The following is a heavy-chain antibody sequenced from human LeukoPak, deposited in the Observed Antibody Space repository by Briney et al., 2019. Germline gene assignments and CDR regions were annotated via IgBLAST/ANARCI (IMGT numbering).Heavy chain of an antibody. CDR2: ISGSGDNT. CDR1: GFTFSSYA. V-gene: IGHV3-23*01. CDR3: AKEDIGYCSSTSCLNWFDP. J-gene: IGHJ5*02. Sequence: GGSLRLSCATSGFTFSSYAMNWVRQAPGKGLEWVSGISGSGDNTYYADSVKGRFTISRDKSKNTLYLQMNSLRAEDTAVYYCAKEDIGYCSSTSCLNWFDPWGQGTLVTVSS. D-gene: IGHD2-2*01.